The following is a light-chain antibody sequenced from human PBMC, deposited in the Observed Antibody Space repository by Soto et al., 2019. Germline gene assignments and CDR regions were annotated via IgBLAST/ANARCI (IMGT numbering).Light chain of an antibody. Sequence: EIVLTQSPATLSLSPGERATLSCRASQSVRSYLAWYQQKPRQAPSLLIYDASNRATGIPARFSGSGSGTDFTPTIRSQEPEDFAVYYCQQRSNWPPPITFGPGTKVDIK. CDR1: QSVRSY. J-gene: IGKJ3*01. CDR3: QQRSNWPPPIT. V-gene: IGKV3-11*01. CDR2: DAS.